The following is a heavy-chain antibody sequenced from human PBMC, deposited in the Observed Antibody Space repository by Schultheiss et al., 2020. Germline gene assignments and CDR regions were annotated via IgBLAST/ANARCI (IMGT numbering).Heavy chain of an antibody. D-gene: IGHD1-26*01. Sequence: GGSLRLSCAASGFTFSSYWMHWVRQAPGKGLVWVSAISGSGDRTYYADSVKGRFTISRDNSKNMLYVQMNSLRAEDTAVYYCTKRSGSSSPKWYFDYWGQGALVTVSS. CDR1: GFTFSSYW. CDR3: TKRSGSSSPKWYFDY. J-gene: IGHJ4*02. V-gene: IGHV3-23*01. CDR2: ISGSGDRT.